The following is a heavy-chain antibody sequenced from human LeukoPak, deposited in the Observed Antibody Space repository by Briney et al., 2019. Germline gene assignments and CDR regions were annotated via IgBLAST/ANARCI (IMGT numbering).Heavy chain of an antibody. CDR1: GYTFTGYY. Sequence: ASGRVSCKASGYTFTGYYIHWVRQAPGQGLEWMGWINPNSGATKFAQKFQGRVTMTSDTSISTVYMELSRLRSDDTAVYYCARDMVGGSIDYWGQGTLVTVSS. CDR2: INPNSGAT. D-gene: IGHD1-26*01. J-gene: IGHJ4*02. V-gene: IGHV1-2*02. CDR3: ARDMVGGSIDY.